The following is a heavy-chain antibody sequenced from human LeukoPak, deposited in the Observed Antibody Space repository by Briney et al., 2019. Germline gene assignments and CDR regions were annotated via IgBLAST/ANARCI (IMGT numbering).Heavy chain of an antibody. CDR2: IYYSGST. CDR1: GGSISSYY. J-gene: IGHJ4*02. CDR3: AREGYCSGGSCPDY. V-gene: IGHV4-59*01. D-gene: IGHD2-15*01. Sequence: SETLSLTCTVSGGSISSYYWSWIRHPPGKGLEWIGYIYYSGSTNYNPSLKSRVTISVDTSKNQFSLKLSSVTAADTAVYYCAREGYCSGGSCPDYWGQGTLVTVSS.